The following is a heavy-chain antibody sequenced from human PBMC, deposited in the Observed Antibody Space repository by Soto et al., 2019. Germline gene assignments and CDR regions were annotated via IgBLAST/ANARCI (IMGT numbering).Heavy chain of an antibody. CDR1: GFTFSSYS. J-gene: IGHJ4*02. CDR2: ISSSSSYI. D-gene: IGHD6-13*01. CDR3: ARRIAAAGSFDD. Sequence: EVQLVESGGGLVKPGGSLRLSCAASGFTFSSYSMNWVRQAPGKGLEWVSSISSSSSYIYYADSVKGRFTISRDNAKNSLYLPMNSLRDEDTAVYYWARRIAAAGSFDDWGQGTLVTVSS. V-gene: IGHV3-21*01.